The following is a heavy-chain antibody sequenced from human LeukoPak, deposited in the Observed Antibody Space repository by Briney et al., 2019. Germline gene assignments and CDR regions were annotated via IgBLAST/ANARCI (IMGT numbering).Heavy chain of an antibody. CDR2: ISGSGGST. Sequence: PGGSLRLSCAASGFTFSSYAMSWVRQAPGKGLEWVSAISGSGGSTYYADSVKGRFTIPRDNSKNTLYLQMNSLRAEDTAVYYCAKHSSYGLFTYFQHWGQGTLVTVSS. J-gene: IGHJ1*01. CDR1: GFTFSSYA. D-gene: IGHD5-18*01. CDR3: AKHSSYGLFTYFQH. V-gene: IGHV3-23*01.